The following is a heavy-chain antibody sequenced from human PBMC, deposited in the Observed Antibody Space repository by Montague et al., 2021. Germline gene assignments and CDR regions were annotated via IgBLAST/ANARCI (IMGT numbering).Heavy chain of an antibody. Sequence: PALVKPTQTLRLTCTFSGFSLNYSGVGVGWIRQPPGKALEWLVLIYWDDDTRYNPSLRGRLAITRDTSKNQVVLTLTNVAPVDTATYFCAHRLVAGNWFDPWGQGTLVTVSS. CDR1: GFSLNYSGVG. CDR2: IYWDDDT. CDR3: AHRLVAGNWFDP. V-gene: IGHV2-5*02. J-gene: IGHJ5*02.